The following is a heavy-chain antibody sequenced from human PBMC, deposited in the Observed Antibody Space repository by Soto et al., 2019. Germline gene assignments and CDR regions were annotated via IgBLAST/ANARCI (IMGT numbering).Heavy chain of an antibody. Sequence: PSETLSLTCTVSGGSISSSSYYWGWIRQPPGKGLEWIGSIYYSGSTYYNPSLKSRVTISVDTSKNQFSLKLSSVTAADTAVYICTTDSYFTLKLVRFDYWGLGTLVTVSS. CDR2: IYYSGST. J-gene: IGHJ4*01. CDR1: GGSISSSSYY. CDR3: TTDSYFTLKLVRFDY. V-gene: IGHV4-39*03. D-gene: IGHD3-22*01.